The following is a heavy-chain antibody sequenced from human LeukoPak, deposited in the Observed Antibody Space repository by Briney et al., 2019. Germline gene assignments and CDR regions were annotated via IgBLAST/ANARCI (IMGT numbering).Heavy chain of an antibody. J-gene: IGHJ4*02. D-gene: IGHD3-16*01. V-gene: IGHV1-18*01. CDR1: GYTFNSYG. CDR3: AREGLGELTLDY. CDR2: ISTYNGDT. Sequence: ASVKVSCKASGYTFNSYGISWVRQAPGQGLECMGWISTYNGDTNYAQKLQGRVTMTTDTSTNTAYMELRSLRSDDTAVYYCAREGLGELTLDYWGQGTLVTVSS.